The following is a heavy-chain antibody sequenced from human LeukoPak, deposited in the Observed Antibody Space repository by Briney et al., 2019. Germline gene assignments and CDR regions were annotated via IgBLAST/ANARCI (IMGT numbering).Heavy chain of an antibody. CDR3: ARVAGLGYCSSTSCEVAFDI. V-gene: IGHV4-39*07. J-gene: IGHJ3*02. D-gene: IGHD2-2*01. CDR2: IYYSGST. CDR1: GGSISSSSYY. Sequence: PSETLSLTCTVSGGSISSSSYYWGWIRHPPGKGLEWLGSIYYSGSTYYNPSLKSRVTISVDTSKNQFSLKLSSVTAADTAVYYCARVAGLGYCSSTSCEVAFDIWGQGTMVTVSS.